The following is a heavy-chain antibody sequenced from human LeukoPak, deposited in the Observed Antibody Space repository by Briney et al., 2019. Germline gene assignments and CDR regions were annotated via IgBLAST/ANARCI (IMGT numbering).Heavy chain of an antibody. CDR3: ATWGDDYGDQSRAFDI. CDR2: ISAYNANT. Sequence: ASVKVSCKASGYTFMNSGISWVRQAPGQGLEWLGWISAYNANTYYAQKVQGRVTMTTDTSTSTAYMELRSLRSDDTAVYYCATWGDDYGDQSRAFDIWGQGTMVTVSS. CDR1: GYTFMNSG. V-gene: IGHV1-18*01. J-gene: IGHJ3*02. D-gene: IGHD4-17*01.